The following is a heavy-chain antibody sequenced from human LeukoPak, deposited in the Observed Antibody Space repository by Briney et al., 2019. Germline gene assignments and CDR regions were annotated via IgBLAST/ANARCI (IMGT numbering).Heavy chain of an antibody. D-gene: IGHD2-2*01. CDR2: IWYDGSDK. CDR3: ARAIVVVPAAMLDY. Sequence: PGGSLRLSCAASGFTFSSYGMHWVRQAPGKGLEWVAVIWYDGSDKYYADSVKGRFTISRDNSKNALYLQMNSLRAEDTAVYYCARAIVVVPAAMLDYWGQGTLVTVSS. V-gene: IGHV3-33*01. CDR1: GFTFSSYG. J-gene: IGHJ4*02.